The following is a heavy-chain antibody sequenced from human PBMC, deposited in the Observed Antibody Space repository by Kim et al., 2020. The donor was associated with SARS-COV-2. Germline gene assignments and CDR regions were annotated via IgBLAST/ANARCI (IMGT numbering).Heavy chain of an antibody. CDR3: ARGQRYAKSVNFDY. CDR1: GFTFRNYA. J-gene: IGHJ4*02. D-gene: IGHD5-12*01. CDR2: INTNGGST. Sequence: GGSLRLSCAASGFTFRNYAMFWVRQAPGKGLEYVSAINTNGGSTYYADSVKDRFSMSRDNAKNTLYLQMGSLRADDMAIYYCARGQRYAKSVNFDYWVQG. V-gene: IGHV3-64*02.